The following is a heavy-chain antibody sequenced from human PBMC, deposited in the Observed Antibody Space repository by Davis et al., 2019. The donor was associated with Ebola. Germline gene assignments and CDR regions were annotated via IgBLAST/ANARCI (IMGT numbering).Heavy chain of an antibody. V-gene: IGHV3-23*01. Sequence: PGGSLRLSCAASGITFNNYAMSWVRQAPGKGLEWVSTISGSGGSANYVDSVKGRFTVSRDNSKNALYLQMDSLRDEDTAVYYCARREYSSGTYGMDVWGQGTTVTVSS. CDR2: ISGSGGSA. D-gene: IGHD5-18*01. CDR1: GITFNNYA. J-gene: IGHJ6*02. CDR3: ARREYSSGTYGMDV.